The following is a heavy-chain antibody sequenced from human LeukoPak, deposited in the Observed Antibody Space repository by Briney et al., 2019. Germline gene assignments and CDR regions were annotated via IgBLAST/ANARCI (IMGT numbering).Heavy chain of an antibody. V-gene: IGHV3-7*03. J-gene: IGHJ6*04. CDR1: GFTLSSYW. CDR3: ARVGVRGYGSGSYYYYYGMDV. D-gene: IGHD3-10*01. CDR2: IKQDGSEK. Sequence: GGSLRLSCAASGFTLSSYWMSWVRQAPGKGLEWVANIKQDGSEKYYVDSVKGRFTISRDNAKNSLYLQMNSLRAEDTAVYYCARVGVRGYGSGSYYYYYGMDVWGKGTTVTVSS.